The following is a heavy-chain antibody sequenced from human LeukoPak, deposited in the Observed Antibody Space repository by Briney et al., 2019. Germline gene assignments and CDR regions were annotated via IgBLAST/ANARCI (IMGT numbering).Heavy chain of an antibody. J-gene: IGHJ5*01. V-gene: IGHV1-69*01. D-gene: IGHD2-2*01. Sequence: SVKVSCKASGGTFSSYAISWVRQAPGQGLEWMGGIIPIFGTANYAQKFQGRVTITADESTSTAYMELSSLRSEDTAVYYCASGAQRYCSSTSCKGWFDSWGQGTLVTVSS. CDR2: IIPIFGTA. CDR1: GGTFSSYA. CDR3: ASGAQRYCSSTSCKGWFDS.